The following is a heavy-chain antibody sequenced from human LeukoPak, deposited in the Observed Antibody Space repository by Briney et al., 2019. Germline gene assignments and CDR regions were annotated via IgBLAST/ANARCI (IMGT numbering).Heavy chain of an antibody. J-gene: IGHJ3*02. CDR2: IYYSGST. CDR1: GGSISSYY. D-gene: IGHD3-3*01. Sequence: PSETLSLTCTVSGGSISSYYWSWIRQPPGKGLEWIGYIYYSGSTNYNPSLKSRVTMSVDTSKNQFSLKLSSVTAADTAVYYCASTPNRYYDFWSGYNGDAFDIWGQGTMVTVSS. V-gene: IGHV4-59*12. CDR3: ASTPNRYYDFWSGYNGDAFDI.